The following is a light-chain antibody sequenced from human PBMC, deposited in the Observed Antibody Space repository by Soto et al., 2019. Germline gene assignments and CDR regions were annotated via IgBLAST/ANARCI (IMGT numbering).Light chain of an antibody. J-gene: IGKJ1*01. CDR2: DAS. CDR3: QHSNSDPWT. V-gene: IGKV1-5*01. CDR1: QTIRRW. Sequence: DIEMTQSPSTLSASVGDRLTITCRASQTIRRWLAWYQQRPGKAPKVLIYDASTLESGVPARFSGSGSETEFTLTISSLQPEDSATYCGQHSNSDPWTFGQGTKVEIK.